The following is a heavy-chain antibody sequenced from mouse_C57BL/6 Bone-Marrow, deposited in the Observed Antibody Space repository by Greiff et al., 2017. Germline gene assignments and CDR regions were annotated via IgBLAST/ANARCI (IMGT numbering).Heavy chain of an antibody. V-gene: IGHV5-6*02. CDR2: ISSGGSYT. CDR1: GFTFSSYG. D-gene: IGHD1-1*01. J-gene: IGHJ4*01. CDR3: ARQDYGSSYVPHYYAMDY. Sequence: DVKLVESGGDLVKPGGSLKLSCAASGFTFSSYGMSWVRQTPDKRLEWVATISSGGSYTYYPDSVKGRFPISRDNAKNTLYLQMSSLKSEDTAMYYCARQDYGSSYVPHYYAMDYWGQGTSVTVSS.